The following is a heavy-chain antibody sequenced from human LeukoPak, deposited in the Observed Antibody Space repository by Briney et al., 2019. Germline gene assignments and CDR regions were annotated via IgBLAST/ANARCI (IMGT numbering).Heavy chain of an antibody. D-gene: IGHD6-13*01. CDR2: IIPIFASA. CDR3: AIATRGSSWYYFDD. J-gene: IGHJ4*02. Sequence: ASVKVSCKASGGTFSNYAVTWVRQAPGQGLEWMGRIIPIFASAKYAQKFQGRVTITTDGSTSTAYMELSSLAFEDTAMYYCAIATRGSSWYYFDDWAQGTLVTVSS. V-gene: IGHV1-69*05. CDR1: GGTFSNYA.